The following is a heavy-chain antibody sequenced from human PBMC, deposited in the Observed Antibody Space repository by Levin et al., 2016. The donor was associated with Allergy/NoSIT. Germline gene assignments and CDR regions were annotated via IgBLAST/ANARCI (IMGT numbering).Heavy chain of an antibody. V-gene: IGHV1-18*01. Sequence: WVRQAPGQGLEWMGWISAYNGNTNYAQKLQGRVTMTTDTSTSTAYMELRGLRSDDTAVYYCARVPYSSSSPYDYWGQGTLVTVSS. D-gene: IGHD6-6*01. CDR2: ISAYNGNT. CDR3: ARVPYSSSSPYDY. J-gene: IGHJ4*02.